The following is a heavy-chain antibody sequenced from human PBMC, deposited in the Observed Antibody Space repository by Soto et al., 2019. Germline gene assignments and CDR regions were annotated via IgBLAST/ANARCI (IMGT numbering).Heavy chain of an antibody. CDR3: AKSVDIVVVPAATGFDY. Sequence: PGGSLRLSCAASGFTFSSYGMHWVRQAPGKGLEWVAVISYDGSNKYYADSVKGRFTISRDNSKNTLYLQMNSLRAEDTAVYYCAKSVDIVVVPAATGFDYWGQGTLVTVSS. CDR2: ISYDGSNK. CDR1: GFTFSSYG. J-gene: IGHJ4*02. V-gene: IGHV3-30*18. D-gene: IGHD2-2*03.